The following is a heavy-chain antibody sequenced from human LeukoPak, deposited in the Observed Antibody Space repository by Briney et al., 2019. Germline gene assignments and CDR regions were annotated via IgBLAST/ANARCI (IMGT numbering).Heavy chain of an antibody. CDR3: AREAIYCSSTSCYANPYYYYGMDV. V-gene: IGHV1-18*04. J-gene: IGHJ6*04. CDR2: ISAYNGNT. Sequence: VASVKVSCKASGYTFTSYGISWVRQAPGQGLEWMGWISAYNGNTNYAQKLQGRVTMTTDTSTSTAYMELRSLRSDDTAVYYCAREAIYCSSTSCYANPYYYYGMDVWSKGTTVTVSS. D-gene: IGHD2-2*01. CDR1: GYTFTSYG.